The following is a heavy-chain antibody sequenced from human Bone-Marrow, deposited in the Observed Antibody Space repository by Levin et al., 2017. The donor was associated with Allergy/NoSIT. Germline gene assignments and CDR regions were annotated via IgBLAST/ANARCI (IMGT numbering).Heavy chain of an antibody. CDR3: ARPLHPTLPVSILGGGKYHHAVDI. D-gene: IGHD3-3*01. CDR2: ISYEDGSSK. CDR1: GFIFNSYA. J-gene: IGHJ6*02. Sequence: PGGSLRLSCATSGFIFNSYAFHWVRQAPGKGLEWVSVISYEDGSSKYYADSVKGRFTISRDNSKSTLYLQMNSLTAEDTAVYYCARPLHPTLPVSILGGGKYHHAVDIWGQGTTVTVS. V-gene: IGHV3-30*04.